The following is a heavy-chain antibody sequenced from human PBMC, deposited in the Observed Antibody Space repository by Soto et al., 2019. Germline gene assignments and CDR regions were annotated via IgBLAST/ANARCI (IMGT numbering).Heavy chain of an antibody. CDR3: ARVRGTTYYYDSSGYSPSHHFDY. D-gene: IGHD3-22*01. J-gene: IGHJ4*02. V-gene: IGHV4-4*02. CDR1: GDSINSCRL. Sequence: SGSLSLTCAVSGDSINSCRLCVWVRKPPGKGLEWIGQISHSGSTNYNPSLTSRVTISVDKSKNQFSLKLSSVTAADTAVYYCARVRGTTYYYDSSGYSPSHHFDYWGQGTLVTVSS. CDR2: ISHSGST.